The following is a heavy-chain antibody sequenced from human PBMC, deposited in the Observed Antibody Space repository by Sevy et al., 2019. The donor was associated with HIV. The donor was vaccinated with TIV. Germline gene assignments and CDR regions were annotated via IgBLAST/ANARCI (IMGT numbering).Heavy chain of an antibody. Sequence: GGSLRLSCAASGFTFSAYWMSWVRQVPGKGLEWVANIKVDGSEENYVASVKGGFSISGDNAKKTLFLQMNSLRAEDTAVYFCAGEHITIRANYDYYGMDVWGQGTTVTVSS. J-gene: IGHJ6*02. V-gene: IGHV3-7*01. CDR3: AGEHITIRANYDYYGMDV. D-gene: IGHD3-3*02. CDR1: GFTFSAYW. CDR2: IKVDGSEE.